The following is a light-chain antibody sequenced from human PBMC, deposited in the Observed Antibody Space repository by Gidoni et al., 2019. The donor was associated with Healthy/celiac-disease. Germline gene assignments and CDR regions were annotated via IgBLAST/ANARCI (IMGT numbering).Light chain of an antibody. Sequence: AIQMTQSPSSLSASVGDRVTITCRGSQGIRNDLGWYQQKPGKAPKLLIYAASSLQSGVPSRFSGSRSGTDFTLTISSLQPEDFATYYCLQDYNYPWTFGQGTKVEIK. J-gene: IGKJ1*01. CDR3: LQDYNYPWT. V-gene: IGKV1-6*01. CDR2: AAS. CDR1: QGIRND.